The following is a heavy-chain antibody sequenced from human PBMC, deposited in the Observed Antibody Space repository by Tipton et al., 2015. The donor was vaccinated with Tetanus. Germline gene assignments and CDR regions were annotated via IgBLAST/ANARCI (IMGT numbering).Heavy chain of an antibody. D-gene: IGHD6-13*01. CDR2: ISYDGSDA. V-gene: IGHV3-30*04. J-gene: IGHJ3*01. CDR3: TREGPIEFSRQLGAFDV. CDR1: GFTFNKHA. Sequence: SLRLSCVASGFTFNKHAVNWVRQLPGKGLEWVAVISYDGSDADHTDSVKGRFTISRDNSKNTVYLQMNSPGGDDTGVYYCTREGPIEFSRQLGAFDVWGLGTMVTVSS.